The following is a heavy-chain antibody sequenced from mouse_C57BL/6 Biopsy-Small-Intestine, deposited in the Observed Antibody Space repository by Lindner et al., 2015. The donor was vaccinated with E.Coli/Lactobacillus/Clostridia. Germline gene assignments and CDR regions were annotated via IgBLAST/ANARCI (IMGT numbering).Heavy chain of an antibody. CDR2: IDPEDGET. Sequence: VQLQESGAELVKPGASVRLSCTASGFNIKDYYLHWVKQRTEQGLERIGRIDPEDGETIYAPKFQDKATVTADTSSNTAYLQLSSLTSEDTAVYYCASAFAYWGQGTLVTVSA. J-gene: IGHJ3*01. V-gene: IGHV14-2*01. CDR1: GFNIKDYY. CDR3: ASAFAY.